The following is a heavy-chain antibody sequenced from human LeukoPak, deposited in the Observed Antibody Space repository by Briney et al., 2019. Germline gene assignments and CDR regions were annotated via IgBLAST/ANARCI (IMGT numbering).Heavy chain of an antibody. CDR2: INPNSGGT. Sequence: GASVKVSCKASGYTFTGYYMHWVRQAPGQGLEWMGWINPNSGGTNYAQKFQGRVTMTRDTSISTAYMELSRLRSDDTAVYYCARGMVRGVIITSEMYFDYWGQGTLVTVSS. V-gene: IGHV1-2*02. CDR1: GYTFTGYY. J-gene: IGHJ4*02. CDR3: ARGMVRGVIITSEMYFDY. D-gene: IGHD3-10*01.